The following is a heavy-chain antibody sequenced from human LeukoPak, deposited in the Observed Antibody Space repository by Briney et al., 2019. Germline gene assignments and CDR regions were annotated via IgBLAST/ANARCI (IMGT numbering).Heavy chain of an antibody. CDR3: ARDLGYCTGGTCYPNWFDP. Sequence: GASVKVSCKASGYTFTSCAMHWVRQAPGQRLEWMGWINAGNDNTKYSQKFQGRVTITRDTSASTAYMELGSLRSEDTAVYYCARDLGYCTGGTCYPNWFDPWGQGTLVTVSS. D-gene: IGHD2-15*01. V-gene: IGHV1-3*01. CDR2: INAGNDNT. J-gene: IGHJ5*02. CDR1: GYTFTSCA.